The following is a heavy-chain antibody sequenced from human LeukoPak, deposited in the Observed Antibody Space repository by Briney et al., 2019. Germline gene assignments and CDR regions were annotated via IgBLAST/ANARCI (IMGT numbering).Heavy chain of an antibody. D-gene: IGHD3-10*01. Sequence: SETLSLTCTVYSGLVSSDYWSWIRQPAGKGLEWIGRIYTSESTNYNPSLKSRVTISVDTSRNQFSLKLSSVTAADTAVYYCARGLWFGDENPPYFDYWGQGILVTVSS. CDR1: SGLVSSDY. J-gene: IGHJ4*02. CDR2: IYTSEST. CDR3: ARGLWFGDENPPYFDY. V-gene: IGHV4-4*07.